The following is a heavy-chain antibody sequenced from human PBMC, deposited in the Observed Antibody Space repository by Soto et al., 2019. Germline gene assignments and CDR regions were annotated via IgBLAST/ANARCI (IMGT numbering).Heavy chain of an antibody. V-gene: IGHV4-31*03. J-gene: IGHJ5*02. CDR2: IYYSGST. D-gene: IGHD1-20*01. Sequence: LSLTCTVSGGSISSGGYYWSWIRQHPGKGLEWIGYIYYSGSTYYNPSLKSRVTISVDTSKNQFSLKRSSVTAADTTVYYCARVGGINWFDPWGQGTLVTVSS. CDR1: GGSISSGGYY. CDR3: ARVGGINWFDP.